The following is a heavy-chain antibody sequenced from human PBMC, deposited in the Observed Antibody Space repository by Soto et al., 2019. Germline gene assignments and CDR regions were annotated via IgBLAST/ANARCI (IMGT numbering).Heavy chain of an antibody. CDR3: ARGGYCSGGSCYQGWFDP. CDR2: IIPIFGTA. CDR1: GGTFSSYA. V-gene: IGHV1-69*06. Sequence: SVKVSCKASGGTFSSYAISWVRQSPGQGLEWMGGIIPIFGTANYAQKFQGRVTITADKSTSTAYMELSSLRSEDTAVYYCARGGYCSGGSCYQGWFDPWGQGTLVTVSS. J-gene: IGHJ5*02. D-gene: IGHD2-15*01.